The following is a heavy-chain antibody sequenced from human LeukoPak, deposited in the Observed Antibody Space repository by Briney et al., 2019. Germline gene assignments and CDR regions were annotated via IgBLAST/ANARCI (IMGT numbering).Heavy chain of an antibody. J-gene: IGHJ3*02. CDR2: INPNSGGT. CDR1: GYTFTGYY. V-gene: IGHV1-2*02. D-gene: IGHD2-15*01. CDR3: ARDFPRIVAEAIHNHDAFDI. Sequence: ASVKVSCKASGYTFTGYYIHWVRQAPGQGLEWMGWINPNSGGTNYAQKFQGRVTMTRDTSISTAYMELRSLRSEDSAIYYCARDFPRIVAEAIHNHDAFDIWGQGTMVTVSS.